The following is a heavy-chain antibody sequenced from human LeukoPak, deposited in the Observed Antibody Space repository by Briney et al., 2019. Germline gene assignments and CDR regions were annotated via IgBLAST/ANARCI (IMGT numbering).Heavy chain of an antibody. J-gene: IGHJ4*02. Sequence: PGGSLRLSCAASGFTFSGSAMHWVRQASGKGLEWVGRIRSKANSYATAYAASVKGRFTIPRDDSKNTAYLQMNSLKTEDTAVYYCTSIYCSSTSCYCYWGQGTLVTVSS. D-gene: IGHD2-2*01. CDR3: TSIYCSSTSCYCY. CDR1: GFTFSGSA. CDR2: IRSKANSYAT. V-gene: IGHV3-73*01.